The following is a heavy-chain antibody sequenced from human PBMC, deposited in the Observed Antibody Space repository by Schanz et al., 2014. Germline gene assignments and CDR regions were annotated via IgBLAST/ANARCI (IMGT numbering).Heavy chain of an antibody. CDR2: IRTNTGKP. D-gene: IGHD5-18*01. J-gene: IGHJ4*02. V-gene: IGHV7-4-1*02. CDR1: GYTFTDYD. CDR3: ARDQKGRWLRGFDY. Sequence: QVQLVQSGSELKKPGASVKVSCKASGYTFTDYDVNWVRQAPGQGLEWMGWIRTNTGKPTFAQGFTGRFVFSLDTSVSTAYLQTSSLKAEDTAVYYCARDQKGRWLRGFDYWGQGTLVTVSS.